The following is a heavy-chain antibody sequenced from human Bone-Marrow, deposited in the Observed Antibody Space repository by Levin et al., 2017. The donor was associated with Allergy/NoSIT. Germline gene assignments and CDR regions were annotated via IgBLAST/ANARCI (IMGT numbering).Heavy chain of an antibody. V-gene: IGHV3-7*01. CDR1: GFTFGNYW. J-gene: IGHJ5*02. Sequence: PGGSLRLSCAASGFTFGNYWMSWVRQAPGKGLEWVAIIKQDETEKYYVDSVEGRFTISRDNSKNSLYLQMNSLRAEDTAVSYCAKMGIFVSAAFNWFDPRGQGTLVTVSS. CDR2: IKQDETEK. D-gene: IGHD2-2*01. CDR3: AKMGIFVSAAFNWFDP.